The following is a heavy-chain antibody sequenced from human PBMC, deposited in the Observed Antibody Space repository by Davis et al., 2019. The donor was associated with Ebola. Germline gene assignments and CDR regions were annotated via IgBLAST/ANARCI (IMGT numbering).Heavy chain of an antibody. CDR1: GFTFSTYA. CDR3: ANYYGSASYRFGPRFDY. J-gene: IGHJ4*02. CDR2: ISGSGGST. V-gene: IGHV3-23*01. D-gene: IGHD3-10*01. Sequence: GGSLRLSCTTSGFTFSTYALSWVRQAPGKGLEWVSAISGSGGSTYYADSVKGRFTISRDNSKNTLYLQMNSLRAEDTAVYYCANYYGSASYRFGPRFDYWGQGTLVTVSS.